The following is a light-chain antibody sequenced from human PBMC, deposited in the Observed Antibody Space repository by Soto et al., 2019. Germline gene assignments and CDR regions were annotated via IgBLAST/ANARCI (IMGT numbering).Light chain of an antibody. V-gene: IGKV3-20*01. CDR3: QHYGSSPPDT. CDR1: QSVSSSY. J-gene: IGKJ2*01. CDR2: GTS. Sequence: EIVLTQSPGTLSLSLGERVTLSCRASQSVSSSYVAWYQQKPSQAPRLLIFGTSSRAAGIPDRFSASGSGTDFSLTISRLEPEDFAVYYCQHYGSSPPDTFGQGTKLEIK.